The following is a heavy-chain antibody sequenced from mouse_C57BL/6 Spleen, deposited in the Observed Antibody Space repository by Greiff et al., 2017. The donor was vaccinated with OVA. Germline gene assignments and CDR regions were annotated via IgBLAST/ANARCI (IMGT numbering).Heavy chain of an antibody. J-gene: IGHJ4*01. CDR1: GFNIKDYY. V-gene: IGHV14-1*01. CDR2: IDPEDGDT. Sequence: VQLQQSGAELVRPGASVKLSCTASGFNIKDYYMHWVKQRPEQGLEWIGRIDPEDGDTEYAPKFQGKATMTADTSSNTAYLQLSSLTAEDTAVYYWTTRNYDYDEGDYWGQGTSVTVSS. D-gene: IGHD2-4*01. CDR3: TTRNYDYDEGDY.